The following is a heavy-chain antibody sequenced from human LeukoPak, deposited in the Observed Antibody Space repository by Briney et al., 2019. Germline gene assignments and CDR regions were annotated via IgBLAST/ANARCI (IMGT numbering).Heavy chain of an antibody. CDR3: ARGKLTYYYDSSGYYTANWFDP. Sequence: SETLSLTCTVSGGSISSGSYYWSWIRQPAGKGLEWIGRIYTSGSTNYNPSLKSRVTISVDTSKNQFSLKLSSVTAADTAVYYCARGKLTYYYDSSGYYTANWFDPWGQGTLVTVSS. D-gene: IGHD3-22*01. J-gene: IGHJ5*02. V-gene: IGHV4-61*02. CDR1: GGSISSGSYY. CDR2: IYTSGST.